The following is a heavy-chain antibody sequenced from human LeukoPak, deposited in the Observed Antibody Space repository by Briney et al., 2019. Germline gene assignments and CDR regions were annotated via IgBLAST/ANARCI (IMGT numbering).Heavy chain of an antibody. CDR2: IRRKRNGYTT. Sequence: PGGSLRLSCAASGFTFSSYSMNWVRQAPGKGLEWIGRIRRKRNGYTTEFAASVKGRFTISRDDSEKSMYLHMNNVKTEDTAVYYCSREGAQGDQSAFDVWGQGTMVTVSS. CDR3: SREGAQGDQSAFDV. CDR1: GFTFSSYS. J-gene: IGHJ3*01. V-gene: IGHV3-72*01. D-gene: IGHD2-21*01.